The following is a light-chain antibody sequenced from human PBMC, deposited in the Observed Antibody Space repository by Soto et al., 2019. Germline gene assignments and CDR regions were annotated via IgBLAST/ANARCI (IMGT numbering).Light chain of an antibody. J-gene: IGKJ1*01. CDR2: TAS. CDR1: QGITNY. V-gene: IGKV1-9*01. CDR3: QQFHTYPWT. Sequence: DVQLTQSPSFLSASVGDRDTITCRASQGITNYLAWYQQKPGKAPKPLIYTASTLQSGVPSRFSGSGAGAEFTLTITGLQPEDFATYFCQQFHTYPWTFGQGTKVEIK.